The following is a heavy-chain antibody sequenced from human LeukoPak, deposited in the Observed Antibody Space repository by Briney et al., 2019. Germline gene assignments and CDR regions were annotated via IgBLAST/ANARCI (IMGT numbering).Heavy chain of an antibody. Sequence: GRSLRLSCAASGFTFSTYAMSWVRQAPGKGLEWVSSISGSATNTYYADSVKGRFTISRDKSKNTLDLQMNSLRAEDTAVYYCARVLQSIFGVVITTVDDAFDIWGQGTMVTVSS. V-gene: IGHV3-23*01. J-gene: IGHJ3*02. CDR1: GFTFSTYA. D-gene: IGHD3-3*01. CDR3: ARVLQSIFGVVITTVDDAFDI. CDR2: ISGSATNT.